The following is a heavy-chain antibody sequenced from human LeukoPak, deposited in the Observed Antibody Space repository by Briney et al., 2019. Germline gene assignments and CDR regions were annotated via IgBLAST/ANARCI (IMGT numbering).Heavy chain of an antibody. V-gene: IGHV3-66*01. CDR2: IYRDGHT. J-gene: IGHJ4*02. CDR1: GFTVTGNY. CDR3: ARVRSGNYFDY. Sequence: GGSLRLSCAASGFTVTGNYMSWVRQAPGKGLEWISVIYRDGHTYYAESVRGRFTISRDNSKNTLHLQMDSLRAEDTAVYYCARVRSGNYFDYWGQGTLVTVSS.